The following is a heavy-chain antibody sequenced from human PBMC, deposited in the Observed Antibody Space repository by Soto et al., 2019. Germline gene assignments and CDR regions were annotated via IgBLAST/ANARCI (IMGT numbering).Heavy chain of an antibody. Sequence: EVQLVESGGGLIQPGGSLRLSCAASGFTVSSNYMSWVRQAPGKGLEWVSVIYSGGSTYYADSVKGRFTISRDNSKNTLYLQMNSLKAEDTAVYYCARGGIAVAGKFGYWGQGTLVTVSS. V-gene: IGHV3-53*01. CDR1: GFTVSSNY. CDR2: IYSGGST. D-gene: IGHD6-19*01. J-gene: IGHJ4*02. CDR3: ARGGIAVAGKFGY.